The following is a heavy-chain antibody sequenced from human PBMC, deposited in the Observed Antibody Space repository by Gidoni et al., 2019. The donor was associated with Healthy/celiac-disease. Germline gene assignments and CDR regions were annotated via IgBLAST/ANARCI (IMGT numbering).Heavy chain of an antibody. V-gene: IGHV3-23*01. CDR2: ISGSGCST. J-gene: IGHJ4*02. CDR1: GFTFSSYA. D-gene: IGHD4-17*01. CDR3: AKARTTVVIPWDY. Sequence: EVQLLESGGGLVQPGGSLRLSCAASGFTFSSYARSWVRQAPGKGLEWVSAISGSGCSTYYADSVKGRFTISRDNSKNTLYLQMNSLRAEDTAVYYCAKARTTVVIPWDYWGQGTLVTVSS.